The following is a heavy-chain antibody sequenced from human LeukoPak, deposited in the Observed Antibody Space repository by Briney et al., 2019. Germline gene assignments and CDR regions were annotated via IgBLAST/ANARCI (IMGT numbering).Heavy chain of an antibody. CDR2: IYYSGST. J-gene: IGHJ4*02. CDR1: GGSISSSSYY. D-gene: IGHD3-10*01. CDR3: ARDTYYYGSGSYRLDY. V-gene: IGHV4-39*07. Sequence: PSETLSLTCTVSGGSISSSSYYWGWIRQPPGKGLEWIGSIYYSGSTYYNPSLKSRVTISVDTSKSQFSLKLSSVTAADTAVYYCARDTYYYGSGSYRLDYWGQGTLVTVSS.